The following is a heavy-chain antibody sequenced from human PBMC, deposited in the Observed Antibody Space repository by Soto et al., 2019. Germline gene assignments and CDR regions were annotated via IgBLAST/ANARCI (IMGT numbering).Heavy chain of an antibody. Sequence: ASVKVSCKASGYTFSSYYMHWVRQAPGQGPEWKGKINPSGGSTSYAQKFQGRVTMTRDTSTSTVYMELSSLRSEDTAVYYCASPSRCPYYYGSGPSRNYYYGMDVWGQGTTVTVSS. CDR2: INPSGGST. CDR3: ASPSRCPYYYGSGPSRNYYYGMDV. D-gene: IGHD3-10*01. CDR1: GYTFSSYY. J-gene: IGHJ6*02. V-gene: IGHV1-46*01.